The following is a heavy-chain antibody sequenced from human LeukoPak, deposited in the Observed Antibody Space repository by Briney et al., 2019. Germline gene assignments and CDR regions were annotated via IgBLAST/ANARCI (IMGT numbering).Heavy chain of an antibody. Sequence: GGSLRLSCAASGFTFSSYAMSWVRQAPGKGLEWVSGISGSGGSTYYADSVKGRFTISRDNAKNSVYLQMSSLRAEDTAAYYCARLSVYSSTWLAYYMDVWGKGTTVTVSS. V-gene: IGHV3-23*01. J-gene: IGHJ6*03. CDR3: ARLSVYSSTWLAYYMDV. CDR1: GFTFSSYA. CDR2: ISGSGGST. D-gene: IGHD6-13*01.